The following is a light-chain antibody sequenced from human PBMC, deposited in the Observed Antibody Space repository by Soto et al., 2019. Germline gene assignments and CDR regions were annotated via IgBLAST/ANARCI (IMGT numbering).Light chain of an antibody. J-gene: IGKJ1*01. Sequence: EIVMTQSPATLSVSPGERATLSCRASHSVSSNLAWYQQKPGQAPRLLIYGASTRATGIPARFSGSGSGTEFTLTISSLQSEDFAVYYCQQYNNWPPLFGQGTKVDIK. CDR1: HSVSSN. V-gene: IGKV3-15*01. CDR3: QQYNNWPPL. CDR2: GAS.